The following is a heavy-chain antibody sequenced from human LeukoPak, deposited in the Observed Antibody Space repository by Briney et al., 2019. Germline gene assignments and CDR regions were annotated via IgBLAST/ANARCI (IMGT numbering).Heavy chain of an antibody. V-gene: IGHV3-23*01. D-gene: IGHD6-19*01. CDR1: GFTFSRYA. Sequence: LPGGSLRLYCAASGFTFSRYALSWVRQAPGTGLEWVSAISGSGGSTYYADSVKGRFTISRDNSKNTLYLQMNSLRAEDTAVYYCAKDEAVAANPFRYWGQGTLVTVSS. CDR3: AKDEAVAANPFRY. J-gene: IGHJ4*02. CDR2: ISGSGGST.